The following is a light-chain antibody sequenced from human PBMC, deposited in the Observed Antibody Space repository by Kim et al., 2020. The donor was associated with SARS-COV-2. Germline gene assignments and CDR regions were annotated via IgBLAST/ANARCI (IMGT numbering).Light chain of an antibody. CDR2: AAS. V-gene: IGKV1-39*01. CDR3: QQSYSTPRT. Sequence: ASVAERVTSTCRASQSISSYLNWYQQKPGKAPKLLIYAASSLQSGVPSRFSGSGSGTDFTLTISSLQPEDFATYYCQQSYSTPRTFGQGTKVDIK. J-gene: IGKJ1*01. CDR1: QSISSY.